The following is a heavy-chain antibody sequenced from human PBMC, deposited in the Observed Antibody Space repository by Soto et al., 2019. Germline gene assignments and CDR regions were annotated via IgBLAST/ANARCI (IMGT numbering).Heavy chain of an antibody. CDR2: ISGSGGST. Sequence: TGGSLRLPCAASGFPFRSYALSRVRPAPGKGLEWVSAISGSGGSTYYAHSVKGRFTISRDNSKNTLHLQMNSLRPEDTAVYYCAKDSALMGRGLNYWGQGTLVTVSS. J-gene: IGHJ4*02. CDR3: AKDSALMGRGLNY. CDR1: GFPFRSYA. V-gene: IGHV3-23*01. D-gene: IGHD3-10*01.